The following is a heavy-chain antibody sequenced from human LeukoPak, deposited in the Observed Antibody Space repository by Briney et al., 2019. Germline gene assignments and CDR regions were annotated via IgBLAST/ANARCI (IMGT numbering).Heavy chain of an antibody. V-gene: IGHV3-23*01. CDR1: GFTFSHYG. CDR3: AKDPSTLTVTDDY. D-gene: IGHD4-17*01. CDR2: ISGSGGST. Sequence: PGGSLRLSCAASGFTFSHYGMTWVRQAPGKGLEWVSAISGSGGSTYYADSVQGRFTISRDNAKNTLYLQMNSLRVEDTAFYYCAKDPSTLTVTDDYWGQGTLVTVS. J-gene: IGHJ4*02.